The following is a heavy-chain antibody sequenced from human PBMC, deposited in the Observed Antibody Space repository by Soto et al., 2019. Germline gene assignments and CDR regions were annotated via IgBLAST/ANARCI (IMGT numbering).Heavy chain of an antibody. CDR1: GGSFSGVSHY. V-gene: IGHV4-61*01. Sequence: PSETLSLTCTVSGGSFSGVSHYWSWIRQPPGKGLEWIGNINHNGITNYSPSLKTRASISVDTSKRQFSLKLSSVTSADTAVYYCARGLDSHGSGSPDLNGCWGQGTLVTVSS. D-gene: IGHD3-10*01. CDR3: ARGLDSHGSGSPDLNGC. J-gene: IGHJ4*02. CDR2: INHNGIT.